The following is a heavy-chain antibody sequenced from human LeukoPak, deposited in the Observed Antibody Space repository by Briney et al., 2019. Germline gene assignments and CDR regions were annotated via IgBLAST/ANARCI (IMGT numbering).Heavy chain of an antibody. CDR3: ASLRTGDFDY. CDR1: GGSISSSNYY. V-gene: IGHV4-39*01. CDR2: IYYSGST. J-gene: IGHJ4*02. D-gene: IGHD3-10*01. Sequence: PSETLSLTCTVSGGSISSSNYYWGWIRQPPGKGLEWFGNIYYSGSTYYNPSFKSRLTISVDTSKNQFSLKLSSVTAADTAVYYCASLRTGDFDYWGQGALVTVSS.